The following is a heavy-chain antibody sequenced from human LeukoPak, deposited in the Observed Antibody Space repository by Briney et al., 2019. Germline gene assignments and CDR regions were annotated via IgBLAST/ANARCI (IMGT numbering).Heavy chain of an antibody. Sequence: ASVKVSCKASGYTFTSYDINWVRQATGQELECMGGMNPNSGNTGYAKKFQGRVTMTRKTSISTAYMELGSLRSEDTAVYYCARAPEWGKANYYYYMDVWGKGTTVTVSS. V-gene: IGHV1-8*01. D-gene: IGHD1-26*01. J-gene: IGHJ6*03. CDR1: GYTFTSYD. CDR3: ARAPEWGKANYYYYMDV. CDR2: MNPNSGNT.